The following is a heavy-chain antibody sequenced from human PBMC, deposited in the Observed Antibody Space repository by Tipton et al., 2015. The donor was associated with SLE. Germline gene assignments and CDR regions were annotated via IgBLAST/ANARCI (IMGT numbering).Heavy chain of an antibody. D-gene: IGHD6-19*01. V-gene: IGHV3-11*01. J-gene: IGHJ6*02. CDR2: ISSSGSTI. CDR3: ARALEQWLGYYYYGMDV. Sequence: LSLTCAVYGGSFSGYYWSWVRQAPGKGLEWVSYISSSGSTIYYADSVKGRFTISRDNAKNSLYLQMNSLRAEDTAVYYCARALEQWLGYYYYGMDVWGQGTTVTVSS. CDR1: GGSFSGYY.